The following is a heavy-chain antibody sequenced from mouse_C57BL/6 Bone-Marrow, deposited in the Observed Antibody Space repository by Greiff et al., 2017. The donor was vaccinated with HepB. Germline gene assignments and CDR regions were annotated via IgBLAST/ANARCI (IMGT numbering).Heavy chain of an antibody. CDR3: AREDNYVWYFEV. CDR1: GYTFTSYT. CDR2: INPSSGYT. V-gene: IGHV1-4*01. D-gene: IGHD1-3*01. J-gene: IGHJ1*03. Sequence: QVQLKESGAELARPGASVKMSCKASGYTFTSYTMHWVKQRPGQGLEWIGYINPSSGYTKYNQKFKDKATLTADKSSSTAYMQLSSLTSEDSAVYYCAREDNYVWYFEVWGTGTTVTVSS.